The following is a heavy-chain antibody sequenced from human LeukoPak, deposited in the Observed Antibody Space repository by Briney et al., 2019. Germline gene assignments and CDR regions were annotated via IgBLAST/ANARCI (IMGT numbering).Heavy chain of an antibody. CDR2: VFDSGRT. CDR3: TTIKRGNIFGYFDF. CDR1: GGSMTTHH. D-gene: IGHD5-18*01. V-gene: IGHV4-59*11. J-gene: IGHJ4*02. Sequence: SETLSLTCTLSGGSMTTHHWNWIRRTPGKGLEWIGYVFDSGRTKENPSLKSRVTLSADTSKNQLSLRLSSVTAADTAVYYCTTIKRGNIFGYFDFCGQGILVTVSS.